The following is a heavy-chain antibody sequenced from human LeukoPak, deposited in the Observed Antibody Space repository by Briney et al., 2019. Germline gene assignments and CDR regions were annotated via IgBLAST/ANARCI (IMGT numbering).Heavy chain of an antibody. CDR1: GYTFTSHG. CDR3: ARIEAPPVVRCSGGSCFYYYGLDV. D-gene: IGHD2-15*01. J-gene: IGHJ6*02. Sequence: ASVKVSCKASGYTFTSHGISWVRQAPGQGLEWMGWINAYNGNTNYAQKFQGRVTMTTDTSTSTAYMELRSLRSDDTAVYYCARIEAPPVVRCSGGSCFYYYGLDVWGQGTTVTVSS. V-gene: IGHV1-18*01. CDR2: INAYNGNT.